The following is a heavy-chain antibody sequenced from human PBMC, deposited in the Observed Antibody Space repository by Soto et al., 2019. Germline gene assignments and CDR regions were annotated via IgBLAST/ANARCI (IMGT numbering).Heavy chain of an antibody. CDR2: VYSNWSP. Sequence: QVQLRESGPRLVRPSETLSLTCNVSGVSFRGHHWSWIRQAPGKGLEWVADVYSNWSPTYNPSLVIRVTMSLHMSKSQCSLQLTSVTASDTAVYYCARFGAAAAHDDNCGQGTLVTVSA. J-gene: IGHJ4*02. CDR3: ARFGAAAAHDDN. D-gene: IGHD6-25*01. CDR1: GVSFRGHH. V-gene: IGHV4-59*11.